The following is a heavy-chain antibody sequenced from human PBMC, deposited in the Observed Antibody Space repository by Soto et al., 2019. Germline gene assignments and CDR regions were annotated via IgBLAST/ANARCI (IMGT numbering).Heavy chain of an antibody. CDR3: AREIGGYYYYYGMDV. Sequence: PGGSLRLSCAASGFTFSSYSMNWVRQAPGKGLEWVSSISSSSSYIYYADSVRGRFTISRDNAKNSLYLQMNSLRAEDTAVYYCAREIGGYYYYYGMDVWGQGTTVTVSS. CDR2: ISSSSSYI. V-gene: IGHV3-21*01. J-gene: IGHJ6*02. CDR1: GFTFSSYS.